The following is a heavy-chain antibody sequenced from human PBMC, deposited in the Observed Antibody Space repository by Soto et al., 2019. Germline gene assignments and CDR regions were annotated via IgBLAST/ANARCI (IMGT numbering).Heavy chain of an antibody. CDR2: IYYSGST. CDR3: ARLEGYCTNGVCYPFWFDP. CDR1: GGSISSYY. J-gene: IGHJ5*02. D-gene: IGHD2-8*01. V-gene: IGHV4-59*01. Sequence: PSETLSLTCTVSGGSISSYYWSWIRQPPGKGLEWIGYIYYSGSTNYNPSLKSRVTISVDTSKNQFSLKLSSVTAADTAVYYCARLEGYCTNGVCYPFWFDPWGQGTLVTVSS.